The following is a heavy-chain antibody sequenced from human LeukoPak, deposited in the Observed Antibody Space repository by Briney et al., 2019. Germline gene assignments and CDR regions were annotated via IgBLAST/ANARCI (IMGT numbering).Heavy chain of an antibody. J-gene: IGHJ4*02. D-gene: IGHD3-10*01. CDR1: GGSISSSSYY. Sequence: PSETLSLTCTVSGGSISSSSYYWGWIRQPPGKGLEWIGSIYYSGSTCYNPSLKSRVTISVDTSKNQFSLRLSSVTASDTAVYYCARQYGSGSYYPPFDYWGQGTLVTVSS. CDR3: ARQYGSGSYYPPFDY. CDR2: IYYSGST. V-gene: IGHV4-39*01.